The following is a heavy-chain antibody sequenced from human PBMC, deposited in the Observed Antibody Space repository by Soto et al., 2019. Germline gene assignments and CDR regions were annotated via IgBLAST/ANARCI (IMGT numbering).Heavy chain of an antibody. J-gene: IGHJ6*02. CDR2: IYYTGST. CDR1: GASMSSYF. V-gene: IGHV4-59*01. D-gene: IGHD1-26*01. Sequence: SETLSLTCTVSGASMSSYFWTWIRQPPGKGLEWVASIYYTGSTNYNPSLKSRVTISVDTSKNQFSLKLSSVTAADTAVYYCARDSGSYSPSYYGVDVWGQGTTVTVSS. CDR3: ARDSGSYSPSYYGVDV.